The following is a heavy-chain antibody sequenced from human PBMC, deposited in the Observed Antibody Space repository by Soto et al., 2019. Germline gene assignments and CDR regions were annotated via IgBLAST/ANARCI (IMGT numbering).Heavy chain of an antibody. V-gene: IGHV1-2*04. CDR1: GYTFTGYY. J-gene: IGHJ6*02. Sequence: QVQLVQSGAEVKKPGDSVKVSCKASGYTFTGYYMHWVRQAPGQGLEWMGWINPNSGGTNYAQKFQGWVTMTRDTSISTAYMELSRLRSDDMAVYYCASAYSSSSGDYYGMDVWGQETTVTVSS. CDR2: INPNSGGT. D-gene: IGHD6-6*01. CDR3: ASAYSSSSGDYYGMDV.